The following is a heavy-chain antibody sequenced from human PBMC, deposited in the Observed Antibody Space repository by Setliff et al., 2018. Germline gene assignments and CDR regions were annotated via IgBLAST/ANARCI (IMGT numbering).Heavy chain of an antibody. D-gene: IGHD3-10*01. J-gene: IGHJ4*02. V-gene: IGHV4-4*07. Sequence: PSETLSLTCTASGGSISYNYWSWIRQPAGKGLQWIGRINTSGSTKYNPSLKSRVTMSVDTSKNQFSLKLSAVTAADTAVYYCARDVGGEGYFDSWGQGTLVTVSS. CDR2: INTSGST. CDR1: GGSISYNY. CDR3: ARDVGGEGYFDS.